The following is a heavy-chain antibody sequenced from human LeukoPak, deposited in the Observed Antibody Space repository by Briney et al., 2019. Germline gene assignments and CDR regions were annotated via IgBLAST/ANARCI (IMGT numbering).Heavy chain of an antibody. CDR1: GGSISRYY. J-gene: IGHJ4*02. D-gene: IGHD6-19*01. CDR3: ARRTSSGWYLFDY. V-gene: IGHV4-59*08. CDR2: IYYSGST. Sequence: SETLSLTCTVSGGSISRYYWSWIRQPPGKGLEWIGYIYYSGSTNYNPSLKSRVTISVDTSKNQFSLKLSSVTAADTAVYYCARRTSSGWYLFDYWGQGTLVTVSS.